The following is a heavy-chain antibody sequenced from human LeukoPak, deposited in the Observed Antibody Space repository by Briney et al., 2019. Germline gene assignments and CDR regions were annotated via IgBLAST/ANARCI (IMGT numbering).Heavy chain of an antibody. J-gene: IGHJ4*02. CDR2: IYWNDDK. D-gene: IGHD1-26*01. CDR3: THIKPSGSYLYYSDY. CDR1: GFSLSTSGVG. V-gene: IGHV2-5*01. Sequence: SGPTLVNPTQTLTLTCTFSGFSLSTSGVGVGWIRQPPGKALEWLALIYWNDDKRYSPSLKSRLTITKDTSKNQVVLTMTNMDAVDTATYYCTHIKPSGSYLYYSDYWGQGTLVTVSS.